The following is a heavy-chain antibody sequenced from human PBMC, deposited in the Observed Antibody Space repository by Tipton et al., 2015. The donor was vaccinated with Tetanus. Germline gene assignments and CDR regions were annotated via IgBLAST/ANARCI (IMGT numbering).Heavy chain of an antibody. Sequence: QSGAEVKKPGASVKVSCKASGYTFTSYGLNWVRKAAGRGFEWMGWLNPKSGSAAYAPRFQGRVTMTTNTSITTAFMEVASLTYEDTAVYYCASGSSIRHGLDVWCHGTSVTVSS. CDR3: ASGSSIRHGLDV. J-gene: IGHJ6*02. D-gene: IGHD2-2*01. CDR1: GYTFTSYG. CDR2: LNPKSGSA. V-gene: IGHV1-8*02.